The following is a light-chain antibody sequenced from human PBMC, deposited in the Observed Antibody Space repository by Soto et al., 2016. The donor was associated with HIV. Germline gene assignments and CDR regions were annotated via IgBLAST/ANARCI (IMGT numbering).Light chain of an antibody. CDR2: ATS. CDR3: LQDYDRPYT. CDR1: QGIKNE. V-gene: IGKV1-6*01. J-gene: IGKJ2*01. Sequence: AIQMTQSPSSLSASLGDRVTITCRASQGIKNELGWYQLKPGKAPKLLIYATSSLGGGVPSRFSGSGSGTDFTLTISSLQPEDSASYFCLQDYDRPYTFGQGTKLEIK.